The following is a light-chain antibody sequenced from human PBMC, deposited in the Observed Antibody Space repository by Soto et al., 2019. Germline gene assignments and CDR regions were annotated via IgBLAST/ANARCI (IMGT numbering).Light chain of an antibody. CDR1: QSVSSF. V-gene: IGKV3-11*01. J-gene: IGKJ3*01. CDR3: QQRNDWPPRFT. Sequence: EIVLTQSPATQSLSPGERASLSCMASQSVSSFLAWYQQRPGQAPRLLIYDASNRATGIPARFSGSGSGTDFTLTISSLEPEDFAVYYCQQRNDWPPRFTFGPGTKVDIK. CDR2: DAS.